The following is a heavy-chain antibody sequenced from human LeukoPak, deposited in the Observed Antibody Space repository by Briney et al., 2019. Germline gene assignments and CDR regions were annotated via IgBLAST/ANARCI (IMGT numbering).Heavy chain of an antibody. CDR2: ISSFSGTI. D-gene: IGHD3-10*01. Sequence: GGSLRLSCAASGLNFRSYSMNWVRQAPGKGLEWVSYISSFSGTIDYADSVKGRFTISRDNAQNSLYLQMNSLRVEDTAVYFCARDRGGSYSYWGQGTLVTVSS. CDR3: ARDRGGSYSY. V-gene: IGHV3-48*01. CDR1: GLNFRSYS. J-gene: IGHJ4*02.